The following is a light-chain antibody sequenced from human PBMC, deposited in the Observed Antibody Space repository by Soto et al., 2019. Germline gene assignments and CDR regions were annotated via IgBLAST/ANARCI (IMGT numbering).Light chain of an antibody. J-gene: IGKJ2*01. Sequence: IRMTQSPSSFSASTGDRVTITCRASQGISSYLAWYQQKPGKAPKLLIYAASTLQSGVPSRFSGSGSGTEFTLTISSLQPDDYATYYCQQYNRPYTFGQGSKVDIK. V-gene: IGKV1-8*01. CDR3: QQYNRPYT. CDR1: QGISSY. CDR2: AAS.